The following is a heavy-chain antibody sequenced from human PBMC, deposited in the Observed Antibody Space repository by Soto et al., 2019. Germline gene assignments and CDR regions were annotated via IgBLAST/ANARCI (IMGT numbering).Heavy chain of an antibody. CDR2: ISYDGSNK. Sequence: GGSLRLSCAASGFTFSSYAMHWVRQAPGKGLEWVAVISYDGSNKYYADSVKGRFTISRDNSKNSLYLQMNSLRAEDTAVYYCARDRSYEYSSSPFDYWGQGTLVTVS. J-gene: IGHJ4*02. CDR3: ARDRSYEYSSSPFDY. CDR1: GFTFSSYA. V-gene: IGHV3-30-3*01. D-gene: IGHD6-6*01.